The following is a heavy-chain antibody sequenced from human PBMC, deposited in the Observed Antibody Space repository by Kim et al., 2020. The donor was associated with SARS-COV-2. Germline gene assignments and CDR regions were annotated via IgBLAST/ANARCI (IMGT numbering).Heavy chain of an antibody. J-gene: IGHJ4*02. CDR3: ARLGVYIAAAGTGVDY. Sequence: SETLSLTCTVSGGSISSSSYYWGWIRQPPGKGLEWIGSIYYSGSTYYNPSLKSRVTISVDTSKNQFSLKLSSVTAADTAVYYCARLGVYIAAAGTGVDYWGQGTLVTVSS. D-gene: IGHD6-13*01. CDR1: GGSISSSSYY. CDR2: IYYSGST. V-gene: IGHV4-39*01.